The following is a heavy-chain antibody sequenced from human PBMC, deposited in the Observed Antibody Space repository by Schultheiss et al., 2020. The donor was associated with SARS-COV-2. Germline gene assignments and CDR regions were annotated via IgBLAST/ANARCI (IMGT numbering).Heavy chain of an antibody. V-gene: IGHV3-66*02. D-gene: IGHD6-13*01. CDR1: GFTFSSYA. Sequence: GGSLRLSCAASGFTFSSYAMSWVRQAPGKGLEWVSVIYSGGSTYYADSVKGRFTISRDNSKNTLYLQMNSLRAEDTAVYYCARSSSWEKPYYFDYWGQGTLVTVSS. J-gene: IGHJ4*02. CDR2: IYSGGST. CDR3: ARSSSWEKPYYFDY.